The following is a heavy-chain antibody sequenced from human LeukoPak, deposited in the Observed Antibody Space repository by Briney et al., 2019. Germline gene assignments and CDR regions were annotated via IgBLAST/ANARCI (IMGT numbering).Heavy chain of an antibody. Sequence: GRSLRLSCAASGFTFSDYNMSRIAPGPGKGLKGVSYINNSGSTIYYADSVKGRFTISRDNAKDSLYLQMNSLRAEDTAVYYCARRHQNYYDSSGPRSHYFDYWGQGTLVTVSS. J-gene: IGHJ4*02. CDR1: GFTFSDYN. D-gene: IGHD3-22*01. V-gene: IGHV3-11*01. CDR3: ARRHQNYYDSSGPRSHYFDY. CDR2: INNSGSTI.